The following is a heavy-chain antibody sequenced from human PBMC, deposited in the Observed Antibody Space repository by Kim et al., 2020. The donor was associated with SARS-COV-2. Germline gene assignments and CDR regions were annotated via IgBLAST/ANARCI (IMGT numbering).Heavy chain of an antibody. CDR1: GGSFSGYY. CDR2: INHSGST. V-gene: IGHV4-34*01. Sequence: SETLSLTCAVYGGSFSGYYWSWIRQPPGKGLEWIGEINHSGSTNYNPSLKSRVTISVDTSKNQFSLKLSSVTAADTAVYYCARSTGFWAYAVDIWGQGT. D-gene: IGHD3-16*01. J-gene: IGHJ3*02. CDR3: ARSTGFWAYAVDI.